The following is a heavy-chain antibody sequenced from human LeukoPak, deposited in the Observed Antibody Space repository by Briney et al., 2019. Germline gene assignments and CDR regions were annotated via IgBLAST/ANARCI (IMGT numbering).Heavy chain of an antibody. J-gene: IGHJ4*02. CDR1: GGSFSGYY. CDR2: INHSGST. CDR3: ARYWGSGWTFDY. V-gene: IGHV4-34*01. Sequence: SETLSLTCAVYGGSFSGYYWSWIRQPPGKGLEWIGEINHSGSTNYNPSLKSRVTISVDTSKNQFSLELSSVTAADTAVYYCARYWGSGWTFDYWGQGTLVTVSS. D-gene: IGHD6-19*01.